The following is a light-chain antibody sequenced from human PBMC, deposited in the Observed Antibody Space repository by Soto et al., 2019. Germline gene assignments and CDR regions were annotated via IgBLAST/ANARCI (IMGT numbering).Light chain of an antibody. CDR2: AAS. CDR3: QKFKNYPIN. J-gene: IGKJ5*01. V-gene: IGKV1-9*01. Sequence: DLQLTQSPSSLSAYVVAVVTVTCSASEDISSYLVWYQQKPGAAPKLLIYAASALHSGVPSRFSGSGSGTDFTLTISSLHPEDFAVYFCQKFKNYPINCGKGKRRAIK. CDR1: EDISSY.